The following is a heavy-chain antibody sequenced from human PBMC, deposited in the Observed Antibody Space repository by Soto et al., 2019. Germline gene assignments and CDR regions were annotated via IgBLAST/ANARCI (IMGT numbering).Heavy chain of an antibody. CDR2: ISHDGRVT. V-gene: IGHV3-30*04. Sequence: QVQLVESGGGMVQPGTSLRLSCAASGFTFNSLSLHWVRQRPDKGLEWVAVISHDGRVTFYADFVKGRFTVSRDNYKRAIYRQVNSLRAEDTAVYYCAREPHGDSQYFDYWGQGTLVTVSS. CDR3: AREPHGDSQYFDY. D-gene: IGHD2-21*02. CDR1: GFTFNSLS. J-gene: IGHJ4*02.